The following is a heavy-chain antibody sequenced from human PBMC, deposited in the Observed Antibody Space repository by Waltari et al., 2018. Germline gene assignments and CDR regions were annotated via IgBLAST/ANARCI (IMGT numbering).Heavy chain of an antibody. D-gene: IGHD6-19*01. Sequence: EVQLVESGGGLVQPGGSLRLSCEASGLSISESWMSWVRQAPGKGPEWLADRKEDGSKIYYVGSVRGRFTISRDNAKNSLYLQMNSLRVEDTAVYYCARDAPLYTTGWGYDYWGQGILVTVSS. V-gene: IGHV3-7*01. J-gene: IGHJ4*02. CDR1: GLSISESW. CDR3: ARDAPLYTTGWGYDY. CDR2: RKEDGSKI.